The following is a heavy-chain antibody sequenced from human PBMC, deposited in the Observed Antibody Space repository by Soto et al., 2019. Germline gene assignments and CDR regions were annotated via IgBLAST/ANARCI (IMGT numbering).Heavy chain of an antibody. CDR3: AKDHIAAAGTRY. J-gene: IGHJ4*02. D-gene: IGHD6-13*01. V-gene: IGHV3-23*01. CDR2: ISGSGGST. CDR1: GFTFSSYA. Sequence: GESLKISCAASGFTFSSYAMSWVRQAPGKGLEWVSAISGSGGSTYYADSVKGRFTISRDNSKNTLYLQMNSLRAEDTAVYYCAKDHIAAAGTRYWGQGTLVTVSS.